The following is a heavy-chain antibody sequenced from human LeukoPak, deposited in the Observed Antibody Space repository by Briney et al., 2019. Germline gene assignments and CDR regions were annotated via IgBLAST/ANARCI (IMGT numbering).Heavy chain of an antibody. V-gene: IGHV1-18*01. CDR2: ITAYNDNI. CDR3: ARALLWFGEPSHIDY. Sequence: GASVKVSCKASGYTFTSYGISWVRQAPGQGLEWMGWITAYNDNINYAQKLQGRVTMTTDTSTSTAYMELRSLRSDDTAVYYCARALLWFGEPSHIDYWGQGTLVTASS. J-gene: IGHJ4*02. CDR1: GYTFTSYG. D-gene: IGHD3-10*01.